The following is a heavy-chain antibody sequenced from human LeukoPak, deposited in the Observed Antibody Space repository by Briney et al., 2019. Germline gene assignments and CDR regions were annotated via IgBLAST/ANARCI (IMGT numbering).Heavy chain of an antibody. V-gene: IGHV5-51*01. J-gene: IGHJ4*02. D-gene: IGHD1-1*01. CDR3: ARGYYYFDY. CDR2: IYPGDSDT. Sequence: PGESLPISCQGSGYTFTSHWIGWVRQVPGKGLEWMGIIYPGDSDTRYSPSFQGQVTISADKSSSTAYLQWSSLKASDTAMYYCARGYYYFDYWGQGTLVTVSS. CDR1: GYTFTSHW.